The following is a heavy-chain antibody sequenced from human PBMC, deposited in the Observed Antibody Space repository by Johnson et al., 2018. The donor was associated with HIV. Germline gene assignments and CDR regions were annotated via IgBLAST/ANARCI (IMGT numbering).Heavy chain of an antibody. CDR3: ARGRSSGPWVNDAFDI. CDR2: IRYDGSNK. Sequence: QVQLVESGGGVVQPGGSLRLSCAASGFTFSSYGMHWVRQAPGKGLEWVAFIRYDGSNKYYADSVKGRFTISRDNSKNTLYLQMNSLRAEDTAVYYCARGRSSGPWVNDAFDIWGQGTMVTVSS. J-gene: IGHJ3*02. V-gene: IGHV3-30*02. CDR1: GFTFSSYG. D-gene: IGHD1-26*01.